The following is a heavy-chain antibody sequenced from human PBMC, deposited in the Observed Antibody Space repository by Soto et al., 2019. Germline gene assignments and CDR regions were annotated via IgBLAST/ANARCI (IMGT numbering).Heavy chain of an antibody. CDR2: ISWNSGSI. CDR1: GFTFDDYA. CDR3: AKVRSSSCYRGSKAFHI. D-gene: IGHD6-13*01. Sequence: SLRLSCAASGFTFDDYAMHWVRQAPGKGLEWISGISWNSGSIGYADSVKGRFTISRDNAKNSLYLQMNSLRAEDTALYYCAKVRSSSCYRGSKAFHIWGQGTMVTVSS. V-gene: IGHV3-9*01. J-gene: IGHJ3*02.